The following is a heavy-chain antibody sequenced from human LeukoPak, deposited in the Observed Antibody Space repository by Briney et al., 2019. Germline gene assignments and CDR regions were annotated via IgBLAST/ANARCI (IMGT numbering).Heavy chain of an antibody. CDR3: ATGYSSAWYVHY. J-gene: IGHJ4*02. V-gene: IGHV3-66*01. CDR2: IYSGGLK. D-gene: IGHD6-19*01. CDR1: GFTVRSNY. Sequence: GWSLSLSCPASGFTVRSNYMSWLRQAAGKGLHWDSVIYSGGLKDYADSVRGRFTISRDNSRNTLYLQMNSLRAEDTAVYYCATGYSSAWYVHYWGQGTLVTVSS.